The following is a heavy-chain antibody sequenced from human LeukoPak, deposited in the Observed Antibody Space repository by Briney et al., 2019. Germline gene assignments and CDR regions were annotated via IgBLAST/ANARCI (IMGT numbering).Heavy chain of an antibody. CDR2: FDPEDGET. Sequence: ASVKVSCKVSGYTLTELSMHWVRQAPGKGLEWMGGFDPEDGETIYAQKFQGRVTITADESTSTAYMELSSLRSEDTAVYYCARGGRYYDSSGYSSGHAFDIWGQGTMVTVSS. D-gene: IGHD3-22*01. V-gene: IGHV1-24*01. J-gene: IGHJ3*02. CDR3: ARGGRYYDSSGYSSGHAFDI. CDR1: GYTLTELS.